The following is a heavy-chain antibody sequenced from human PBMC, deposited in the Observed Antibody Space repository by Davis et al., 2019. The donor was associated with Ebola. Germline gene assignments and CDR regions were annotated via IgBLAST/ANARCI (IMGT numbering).Heavy chain of an antibody. CDR1: GFTFSSYE. V-gene: IGHV3-48*03. D-gene: IGHD3-16*01. CDR3: ARDLSRGGGYYYYYYGMDV. CDR2: ISSSGSTI. J-gene: IGHJ6*02. Sequence: GGSLRPSCAASGFTFSSYEMNWVRQAPGKGLEWVSYISSSGSTIYYADSVKGRFTISRDNAKNSLYLQMNSLRAEDTAVYYCARDLSRGGGYYYYYYGMDVWGQGTTVTVSS.